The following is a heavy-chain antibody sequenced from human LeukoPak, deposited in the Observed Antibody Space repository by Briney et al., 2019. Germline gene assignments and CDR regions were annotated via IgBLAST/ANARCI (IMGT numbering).Heavy chain of an antibody. CDR1: GFTFSSYA. J-gene: IGHJ4*02. V-gene: IGHV3-7*01. CDR2: INQDGSVK. Sequence: GGSLRLSCAASGFTFSSYAMSWVRQAPGKGLEWVADINQDGSVKYYVDSVKGRFTISRDNAKNSLYVQMNSLRADDTALYYCARPGGFGVQPLDFWGQGTLVTVSS. CDR3: ARPGGFGVQPLDF. D-gene: IGHD3-10*01.